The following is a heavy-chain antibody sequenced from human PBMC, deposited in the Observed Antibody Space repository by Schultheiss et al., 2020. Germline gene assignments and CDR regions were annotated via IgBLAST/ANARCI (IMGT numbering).Heavy chain of an antibody. CDR1: GFNFSNYA. V-gene: IGHV3-23*01. D-gene: IGHD6-19*01. CDR2: IKTDGGT. J-gene: IGHJ4*02. CDR3: ATAAGYGTGWYGRNDY. Sequence: GESLKISCVASGFNFSNYAMSWVRQAPGKGLEWVSAIKTDGGTTYADSVKGRFTISRDNSRNTLYLEMNSLRAEDTAAYYCATAAGYGTGWYGRNDYWGQGTLVTVSS.